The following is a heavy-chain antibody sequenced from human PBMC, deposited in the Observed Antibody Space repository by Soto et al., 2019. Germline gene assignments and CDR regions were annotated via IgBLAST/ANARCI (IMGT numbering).Heavy chain of an antibody. CDR2: INAGNGNT. V-gene: IGHV1-3*01. D-gene: IGHD3-10*01. J-gene: IGHJ4*02. CDR3: ARDLAFGLSDY. CDR1: GYTFTSYA. Sequence: QVHLVQSGAEVKKPGASVQVSCKASGYTFTSYAMSWVRQAPGQRLEWMGRINAGNGNTKYSQKFQGRVTITRDTSASTAYMELSSLRSEDTAVYYCARDLAFGLSDYWGQGPLVTVSS.